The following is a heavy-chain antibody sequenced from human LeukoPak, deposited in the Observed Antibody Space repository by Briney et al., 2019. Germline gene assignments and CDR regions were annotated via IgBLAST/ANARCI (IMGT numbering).Heavy chain of an antibody. CDR2: INPNSGGT. CDR3: ARVMHWDKPMARGRGMDV. D-gene: IGHD5-18*01. J-gene: IGHJ6*02. V-gene: IGHV1-2*02. CDR1: GYTFTGYY. Sequence: ASVKVSCKASGYTFTGYYMHWVRQAPGQGLEWMGWINPNSGGTNYAQKFQGRVTMTRDTSISTAYMELSRLRSDDTAVYYCARVMHWDKPMARGRGMDVWGQGTTVTVSS.